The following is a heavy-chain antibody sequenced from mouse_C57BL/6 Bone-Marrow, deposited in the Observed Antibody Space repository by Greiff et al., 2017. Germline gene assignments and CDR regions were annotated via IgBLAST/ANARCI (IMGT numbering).Heavy chain of an antibody. CDR2: IHPNSGST. D-gene: IGHD1-1*01. CDR3: AREKVATDYFDY. V-gene: IGHV1-64*01. Sequence: VKLQQPGAELVKPGASVKLSCKASGYTFTSYWMHWVKQRPGQGLEWIGMIHPNSGSTNYNEKFKSKATLTVDKSSSTAYMQLSSLTSEDSAVYYCAREKVATDYFDYWGQGTTLTVSS. J-gene: IGHJ2*01. CDR1: GYTFTSYW.